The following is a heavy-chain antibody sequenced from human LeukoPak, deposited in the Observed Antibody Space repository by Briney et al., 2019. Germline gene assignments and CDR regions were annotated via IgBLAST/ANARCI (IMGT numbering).Heavy chain of an antibody. CDR2: ISGSGGTT. Sequence: GGSLRLSCAASGFTFSSSAMSWVRQAPGKGLEWVSAISGSGGTTYYADSVKGRFTISRDNSKNTLYLQMNSLRAEDTAVYYCTKEPLLRVSYNCFDPWGQGTLVTVSS. CDR1: GFTFSSSA. CDR3: TKEPLLRVSYNCFDP. J-gene: IGHJ5*02. V-gene: IGHV3-23*01. D-gene: IGHD3-9*01.